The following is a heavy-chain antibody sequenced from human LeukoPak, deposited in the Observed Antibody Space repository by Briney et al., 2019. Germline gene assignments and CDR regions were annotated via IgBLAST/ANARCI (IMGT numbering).Heavy chain of an antibody. V-gene: IGHV3-53*01. J-gene: IGHJ1*01. CDR3: ALGDTSGYHYFQH. CDR1: GFTVSSNY. D-gene: IGHD3-22*01. Sequence: GGSLRLSCAASGFTVSSNYMSWVRQAPGKGLEWVSVIYSGGNTYYADSVKGRFTISRDNSKNTLYLQMNSLRAEDTAVYYCALGDTSGYHYFQHWGQGTLVTVSS. CDR2: IYSGGNT.